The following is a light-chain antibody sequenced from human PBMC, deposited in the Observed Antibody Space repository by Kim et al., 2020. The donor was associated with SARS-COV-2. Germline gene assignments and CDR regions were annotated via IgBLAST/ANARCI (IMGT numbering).Light chain of an antibody. V-gene: IGLV3-19*01. Sequence: SSELPQDPAVSVALGQTVRITCQGDSLRSYYASWYQQKPGQAPVLVIYGKNNRPSGIPDRFSGSSSGNTASLTITGAQAEDEADYYCNSRDSSGNHLVFGGGTQLNVL. CDR2: GKN. CDR3: NSRDSSGNHLV. CDR1: SLRSYY. J-gene: IGLJ2*01.